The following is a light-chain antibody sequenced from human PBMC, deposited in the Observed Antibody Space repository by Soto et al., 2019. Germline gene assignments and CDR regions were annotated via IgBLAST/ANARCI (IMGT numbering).Light chain of an antibody. CDR3: QQYGSSWT. CDR2: DAS. V-gene: IGKV1-39*01. Sequence: DIQMTQSPSTLSVSVGDRVTITCRASQSISSYLNWYQQKPGKAPNLLIYDASTLHSGVPSRFSGGGSGTDFTLTISRLEPEDFAVYYCQQYGSSWTFGQGTKVDIK. CDR1: QSISSY. J-gene: IGKJ1*01.